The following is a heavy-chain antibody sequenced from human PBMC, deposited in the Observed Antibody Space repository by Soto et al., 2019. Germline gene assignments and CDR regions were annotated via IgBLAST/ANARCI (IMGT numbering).Heavy chain of an antibody. CDR3: AHRVDYRGSWNTGYFDY. V-gene: IGHV2-5*02. CDR2: IYWEDDK. Sequence: SGPTLVNPTQTLTLTCSFSGFSLSTTGVAVGWIRQPPGKALECLVLIYWEDDKRYSPSLKSRLTITRDTSKNQVVLTITDMDPVDTATYYCAHRVDYRGSWNTGYFDYWGQGTLVTVSS. D-gene: IGHD2-15*01. J-gene: IGHJ4*02. CDR1: GFSLSTTGVA.